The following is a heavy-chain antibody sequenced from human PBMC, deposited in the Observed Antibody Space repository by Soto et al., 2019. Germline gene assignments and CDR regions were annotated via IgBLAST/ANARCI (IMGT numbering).Heavy chain of an antibody. J-gene: IGHJ4*02. CDR1: GGSISSSSYY. CDR2: IYYSGST. Sequence: SETLSLTCTVSGGSISSSSYYWGWIRQPPGKGLEWIGSIYYSGSTYYNPSLKSRVTISVDTSKNQFSLKLSSVTAAETAVYYRERSPRLTGMATTPFDYWGQGTLVTVSS. D-gene: IGHD5-12*01. CDR3: ERSPRLTGMATTPFDY. V-gene: IGHV4-39*01.